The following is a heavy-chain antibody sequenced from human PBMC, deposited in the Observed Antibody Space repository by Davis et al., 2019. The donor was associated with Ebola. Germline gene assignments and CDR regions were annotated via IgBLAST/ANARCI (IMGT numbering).Heavy chain of an antibody. V-gene: IGHV3-30*18. D-gene: IGHD6-19*01. CDR2: ISYDGSNK. CDR3: AKDRAGYSSGWYWVFDP. CDR1: GFTFSSYW. Sequence: GGSLRLSCAASGFTFSSYWMHWVRQAPGKGLEWVAVISYDGSNKYYADSVKGRFTISRDNSKNTLYLQMNSLRAEDTAVYYCAKDRAGYSSGWYWVFDPWGQGTLVTVSS. J-gene: IGHJ5*02.